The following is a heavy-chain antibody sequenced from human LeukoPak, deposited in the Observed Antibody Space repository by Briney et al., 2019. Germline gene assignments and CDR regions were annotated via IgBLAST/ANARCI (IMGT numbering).Heavy chain of an antibody. CDR1: GFSFSSYG. V-gene: IGHV3-30*03. J-gene: IGHJ3*02. Sequence: PGRSLRLSCAASGFSFSSYGLHWVRQAPGKGLEWVAVISYDGSNKYYADSVRGRFTISRDNSKNNLYLQMNSLRAEDTAVYYCARDGLNGYGAFYIWGQGTMVIVSS. CDR2: ISYDGSNK. CDR3: ARDGLNGYGAFYI. D-gene: IGHD6-13*01.